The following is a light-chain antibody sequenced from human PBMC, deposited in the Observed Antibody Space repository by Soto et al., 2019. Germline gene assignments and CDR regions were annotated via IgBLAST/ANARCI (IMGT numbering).Light chain of an antibody. Sequence: DIQLTHSPSFLSASVGDRVTITCRASQGISSYLAWYQQKPGKAPKLLIYAASTLQSGVPSRFSGSGSGTEFTLTMSSLQPEDFATYYCQQGGTFGPGTKVDI. CDR3: QQGGT. CDR2: AAS. J-gene: IGKJ3*01. V-gene: IGKV1-9*01. CDR1: QGISSY.